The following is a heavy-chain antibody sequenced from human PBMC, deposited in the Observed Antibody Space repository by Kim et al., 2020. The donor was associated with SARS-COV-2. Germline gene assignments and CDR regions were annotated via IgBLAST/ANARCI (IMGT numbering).Heavy chain of an antibody. V-gene: IGHV4-59*08. CDR1: GGSLITYY. Sequence: SETLSLTCTVSGGSLITYYWSWIRQSPGKGLEWLAYIYYSGSTNYSPSLQSRVTISVDTSKNQFSLKLSSVTAADTAVYYCARHALPWSGSSDGHFYYWG. CDR3: ARHALPWSGSSDGHFYY. J-gene: IGHJ4*01. CDR2: IYYSGST. D-gene: IGHD3-3*01.